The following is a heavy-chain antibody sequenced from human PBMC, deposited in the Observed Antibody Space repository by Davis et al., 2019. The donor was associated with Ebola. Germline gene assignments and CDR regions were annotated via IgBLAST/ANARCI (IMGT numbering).Heavy chain of an antibody. D-gene: IGHD2-15*01. Sequence: ESLKISCAASGFTFSSYELNWVRQAPGKGLEWVSYISSSSSYTNYADSVKGRFTISRDNAKNSLYLQMNSLRAEDTAVYYCARAGYCSGGSCYWSLGYWFDPWGQGTLVTVSS. V-gene: IGHV3-21*05. CDR3: ARAGYCSGGSCYWSLGYWFDP. J-gene: IGHJ5*02. CDR1: GFTFSSYE. CDR2: ISSSSSYT.